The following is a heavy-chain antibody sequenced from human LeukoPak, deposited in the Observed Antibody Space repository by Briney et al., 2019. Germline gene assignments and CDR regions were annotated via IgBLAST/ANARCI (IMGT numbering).Heavy chain of an antibody. CDR1: GGTFSSYA. V-gene: IGHV1-69*04. CDR2: IIPILGIA. D-gene: IGHD6-13*01. Sequence: GAPVKVSCKASGGTFSSYAISWVRQAPGQGLEWMGRIIPILGIANYAQKFQGRVTITADKSTSTAYMELSSLRSEDTAVYYCARDSYSSSWGKRFDPWGQGTLVTVSS. J-gene: IGHJ5*02. CDR3: ARDSYSSSWGKRFDP.